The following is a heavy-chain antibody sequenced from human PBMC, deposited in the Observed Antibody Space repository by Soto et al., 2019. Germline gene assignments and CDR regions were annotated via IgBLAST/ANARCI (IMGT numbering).Heavy chain of an antibody. Sequence: QVQLVQSGAELKKPGSSVNVSCAASGGTFKTYTINWVRQAPGQGLEWIGQIIPMYDSANYAQRFQGRVTISADKATTIAYIELSGLRSEDTALYYCATLRTYSGSYCFDYWGQGTLVSVSS. V-gene: IGHV1-69*06. CDR2: IIPMYDSA. CDR3: ATLRTYSGSYCFDY. CDR1: GGTFKTYT. D-gene: IGHD1-26*01. J-gene: IGHJ4*02.